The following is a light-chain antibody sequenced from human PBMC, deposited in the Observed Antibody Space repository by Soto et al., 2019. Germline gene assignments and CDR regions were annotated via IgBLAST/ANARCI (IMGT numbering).Light chain of an antibody. J-gene: IGKJ4*01. Sequence: EIVLTQSPGTLSLSPGERATLSCRASQSVSSSYLAWYQQKPGQAPRLLIYGASSRATGIPDRFSGSGSGTDFTLTISRLEPEDFAVYYCQQYGSSPLTFGRG. CDR3: QQYGSSPLT. V-gene: IGKV3-20*01. CDR2: GAS. CDR1: QSVSSSY.